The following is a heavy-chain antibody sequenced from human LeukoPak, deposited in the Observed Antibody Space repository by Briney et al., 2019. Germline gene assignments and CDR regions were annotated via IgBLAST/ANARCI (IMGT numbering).Heavy chain of an antibody. V-gene: IGHV3-11*01. CDR1: GFTFSDYY. CDR2: ISSSGSTI. Sequence: GGSLRLSCAASGFTFSDYYMSWIRQAPGKGLEWVSYISSSGSTIYYADSVKGRFTISRDNAKNSLYLQMNSLRAEDTAVYYCASLCIRQYGDYAPCDYWGQGTLVTVSS. CDR3: ASLCIRQYGDYAPCDY. D-gene: IGHD4-17*01. J-gene: IGHJ4*02.